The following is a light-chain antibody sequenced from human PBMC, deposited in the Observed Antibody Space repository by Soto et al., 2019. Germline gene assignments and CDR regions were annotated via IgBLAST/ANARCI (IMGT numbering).Light chain of an antibody. J-gene: IGKJ1*01. V-gene: IGKV1-39*01. CDR3: QQGFTTPWT. CDR2: DTF. Sequence: DIQMTQSPSSLSASLGDRVTITCRPSESIRNELNWFQQRPGKAPRLLIYDTFTLQSGVPSRFSGSVSGTEFSLTISSLQAGDSAIYYCQQGFTTPWTFGQGTKVDIK. CDR1: ESIRNE.